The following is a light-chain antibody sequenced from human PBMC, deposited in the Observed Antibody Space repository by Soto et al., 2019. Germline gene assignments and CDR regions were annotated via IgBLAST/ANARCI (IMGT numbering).Light chain of an antibody. Sequence: EIVLTHSTATLSLSPGERATLSCRASQSVSSNLAWYQQKPGQDPRLLIYGESTRATGIPARFSGSGSGTEFTLTISSLQSEDFAVYYCQQYNNWWTFGQGTKVDIK. V-gene: IGKV3-15*01. CDR3: QQYNNWWT. CDR1: QSVSSN. J-gene: IGKJ1*01. CDR2: GES.